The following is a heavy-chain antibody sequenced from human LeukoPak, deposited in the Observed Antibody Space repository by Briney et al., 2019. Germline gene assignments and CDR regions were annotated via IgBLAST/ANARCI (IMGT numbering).Heavy chain of an antibody. CDR1: GFTVSSNY. J-gene: IGHJ3*02. Sequence: QPGGSLRLSCAASGFTVSSNYMSWVRQAPGKGLEWVSVIYSGGRTYYADSVKGRCTISRDNSKNTLYLQMNSLRAEDTAVYYCARWRGATGNAFDIWGQGTMVTVSS. D-gene: IGHD1-26*01. V-gene: IGHV3-66*01. CDR2: IYSGGRT. CDR3: ARWRGATGNAFDI.